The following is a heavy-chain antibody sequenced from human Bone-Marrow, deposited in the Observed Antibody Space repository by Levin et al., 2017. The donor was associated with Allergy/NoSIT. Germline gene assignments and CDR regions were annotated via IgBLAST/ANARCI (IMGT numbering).Heavy chain of an antibody. CDR2: INQSGST. V-gene: IGHV4-34*01. Sequence: SETLSLTCAVYGGAFIDYNWSWVRQSPGKGLEWIGEINQSGSTNYNPSLESRVTMSVDTLRKRFSLSLSSLTAADTAVYYCARAFNWAYIDVWGKGTPVTVS. CDR3: ARAFNWAYIDV. D-gene: IGHD3-16*01. J-gene: IGHJ6*03. CDR1: GGAFIDYN.